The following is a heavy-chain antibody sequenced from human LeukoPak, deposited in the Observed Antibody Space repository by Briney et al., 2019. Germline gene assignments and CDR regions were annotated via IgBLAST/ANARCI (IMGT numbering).Heavy chain of an antibody. CDR3: ARVRRMTYWYFDL. CDR2: INHSGST. D-gene: IGHD2-15*01. Sequence: PSETLSLTCAVYGGSFSGYYWSWIRQPPGKGLEWIGEINHSGSTNYNPSLKSRVTISVDTSKNQFSLKLSSVTAADTAVYYCARVRRMTYWYFDLWGRGTLVTVSS. J-gene: IGHJ2*01. CDR1: GGSFSGYY. V-gene: IGHV4-34*01.